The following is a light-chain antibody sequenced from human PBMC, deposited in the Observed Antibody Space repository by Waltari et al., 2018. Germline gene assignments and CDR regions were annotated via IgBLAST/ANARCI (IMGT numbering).Light chain of an antibody. CDR1: SSDVGGSKY. J-gene: IGLJ2*01. V-gene: IGLV2-14*01. CDR2: GVT. CDR3: LSYTSSSTPVL. Sequence: QSALTQPASVSGSPGQSITIACTGTSSDVGGSKYVSWYQQHPGKAPKFIIYGVTNRPSGVSNRFSGSKSGNTASLTISGLQAEDEADYYCLSYTSSSTPVLFGGGTKVTVL.